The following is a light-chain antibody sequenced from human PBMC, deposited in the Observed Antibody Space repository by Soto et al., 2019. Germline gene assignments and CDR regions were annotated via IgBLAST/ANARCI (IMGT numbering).Light chain of an antibody. CDR3: GSYTSSSTHD. CDR1: SSDVGGYNF. V-gene: IGLV2-14*01. J-gene: IGLJ1*01. Sequence: QSALTQPASLAEAPGPSITISCTGTSSDVGGYNFVSWYQQHPDKAPKLMIYDVTNRPSVVSNRFSASKSGNTASVTISGLQAVDEAAYFWGSYTSSSTHDVGDGIKVTVL. CDR2: DVT.